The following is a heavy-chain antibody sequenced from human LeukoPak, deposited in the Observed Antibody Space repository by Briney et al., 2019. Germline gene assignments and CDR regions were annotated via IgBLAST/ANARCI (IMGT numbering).Heavy chain of an antibody. Sequence: GRSLRLSCAASGFTFSSYGMHWVRQAPGTGLVWVTVKSYDESYKYYADSVKGRFTISRDNSKNTLYLQMNSLRAEDTAVYFCAKYYYDGSGYSALGSWGQGTLVTVSS. CDR3: AKYYYDGSGYSALGS. D-gene: IGHD3-22*01. CDR2: KSYDESYK. CDR1: GFTFSSYG. J-gene: IGHJ5*01. V-gene: IGHV3-30*18.